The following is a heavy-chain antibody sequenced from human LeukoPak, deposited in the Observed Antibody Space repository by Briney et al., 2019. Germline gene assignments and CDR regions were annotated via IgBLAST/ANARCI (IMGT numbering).Heavy chain of an antibody. D-gene: IGHD1-26*01. V-gene: IGHV4-34*01. Sequence: PSETLSLTCAVYGGSFSGYYWSWIRQPPGKGLEWIGHIYSSGSTYYNPSLKSRVTISIDTSKNQFSLKLSSVTAADTAVYYCARDYPRPEYWGQGTLVTVSS. CDR1: GGSFSGYY. J-gene: IGHJ4*02. CDR3: ARDYPRPEY. CDR2: IYSSGST.